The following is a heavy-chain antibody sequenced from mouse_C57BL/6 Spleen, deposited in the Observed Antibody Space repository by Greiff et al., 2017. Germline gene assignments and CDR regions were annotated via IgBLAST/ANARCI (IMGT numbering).Heavy chain of an antibody. V-gene: IGHV1-15*01. CDR3: TKGSSGYPLDY. J-gene: IGHJ2*01. D-gene: IGHD3-2*02. Sequence: VKLVESGAELVRPGASVTLSCKASGYTFTDYEMHWVKQTPVHGLEWIGAIDPETGGTAYNQKFKGKAILTADKSSSTAYMELRSLTSEDSAVYYCTKGSSGYPLDYWGQGTTLTVSS. CDR1: GYTFTDYE. CDR2: IDPETGGT.